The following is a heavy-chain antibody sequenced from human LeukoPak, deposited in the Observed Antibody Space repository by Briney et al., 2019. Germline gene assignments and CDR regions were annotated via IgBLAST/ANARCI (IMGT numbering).Heavy chain of an antibody. CDR3: ARSGFPGIAVAGSSGAFDI. CDR1: GYTFTSYY. J-gene: IGHJ3*02. Sequence: ASVKVSCTASGYTFTSYYMHWVRQAPGQGLEWMGIINPSGGSTSYAQKFQGRVTMTRDTSTSTVYMELSSLRSEDTAVYYCARSGFPGIAVAGSSGAFDIWGQGTMVTVSS. CDR2: INPSGGST. V-gene: IGHV1-46*01. D-gene: IGHD6-19*01.